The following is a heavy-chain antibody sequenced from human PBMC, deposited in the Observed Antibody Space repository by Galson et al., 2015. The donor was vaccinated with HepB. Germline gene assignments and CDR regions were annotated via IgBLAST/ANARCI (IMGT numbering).Heavy chain of an antibody. CDR2: ISHSGDST. V-gene: IGHV3-23*01. D-gene: IGHD6-19*01. J-gene: IGHJ5*02. CDR1: GFTFSSYA. CDR3: AKRKSVAGSFDL. Sequence: SLRLSCAASGFTFSSYAMSWVRQAPGKGMEWVSAISHSGDSTYYADSVKGRFTISRDNSKNTLYLQLNSLRAEDTAVYYCAKRKSVAGSFDLWGQGALVTVSS.